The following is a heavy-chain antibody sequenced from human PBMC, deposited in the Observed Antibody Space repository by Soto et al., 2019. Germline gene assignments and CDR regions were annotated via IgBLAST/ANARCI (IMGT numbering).Heavy chain of an antibody. CDR1: GFTFSNYG. J-gene: IGHJ3*02. CDR2: ISYDGSNK. Sequence: SLSLSCAASGFTFSNYGMHWVRQAPGKGLEWVAVISYDGSNKYYADSVKGRFTISRDNSKNTLYLQMNSLRAEDTAVYYCAKSYSSWDAFDIWGQGTMVTVSS. V-gene: IGHV3-30*18. D-gene: IGHD6-19*01. CDR3: AKSYSSWDAFDI.